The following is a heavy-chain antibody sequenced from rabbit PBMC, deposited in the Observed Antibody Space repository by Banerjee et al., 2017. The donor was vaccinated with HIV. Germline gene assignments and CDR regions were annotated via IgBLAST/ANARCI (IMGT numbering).Heavy chain of an antibody. CDR3: ARDNYYTYGYAGYAYATIYGMDL. CDR1: GFSFSKNYV. CDR2: IYTSSGST. V-gene: IGHV1S45*01. Sequence: QEQLEESGGDLVKPEGSLTLTCTASGFSFSKNYVMCWVRQAPGKGLELIACIYTSSGSTWYASWAKGRFTISKTSSTTVTLQMTSLTAADTATYFCARDNYYTYGYAGYAYATIYGMDLWGQGTLVTVS. J-gene: IGHJ6*01. D-gene: IGHD6-1*01.